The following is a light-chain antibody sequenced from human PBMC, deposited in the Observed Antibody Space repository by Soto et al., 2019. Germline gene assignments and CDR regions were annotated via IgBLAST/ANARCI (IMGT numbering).Light chain of an antibody. CDR3: QQLDSFPLP. CDR2: AAS. V-gene: IGKV1-12*01. Sequence: DMQRTQYPNTLSATAGDRVTISCRASQGISSWLAWYQQKPGRAPKLLIYAASRLQGGVPLRFSGSGSGTEFTLSIRSLQPEDVAPYYCQQLDSFPLPFGQGTRLEIK. CDR1: QGISSW. J-gene: IGKJ5*01.